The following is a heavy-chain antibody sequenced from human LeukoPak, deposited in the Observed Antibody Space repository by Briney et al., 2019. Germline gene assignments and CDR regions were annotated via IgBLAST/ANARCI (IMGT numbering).Heavy chain of an antibody. Sequence: GGSLRLSCAASGFTFDDYAMHWVRQAPGKGLEWVSGISWNSGSIGYADSVKGRFTISRDNAKNSLYLQMNSLRAEDAAVYYCAKDFGANNWYNWFDPWGQGTLVTVSS. D-gene: IGHD1-1*01. CDR3: AKDFGANNWYNWFDP. V-gene: IGHV3-9*01. CDR1: GFTFDDYA. J-gene: IGHJ5*02. CDR2: ISWNSGSI.